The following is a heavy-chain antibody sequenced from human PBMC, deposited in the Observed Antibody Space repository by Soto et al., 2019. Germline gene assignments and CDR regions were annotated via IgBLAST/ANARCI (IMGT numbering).Heavy chain of an antibody. CDR1: GFTFTSYA. CDR3: AKGDTTMITDYYAMDV. J-gene: IGHJ6*02. D-gene: IGHD5-18*01. Sequence: GGSLRLSCAVSGFTFTSYAMTWVRQAPGKGLEWVSAISGSGGSEFYADSVKGRFTISRDNSKKTLYLQMKSLRAEDTALYYCAKGDTTMITDYYAMDVWGQGTTVTVSS. V-gene: IGHV3-23*01. CDR2: ISGSGGSE.